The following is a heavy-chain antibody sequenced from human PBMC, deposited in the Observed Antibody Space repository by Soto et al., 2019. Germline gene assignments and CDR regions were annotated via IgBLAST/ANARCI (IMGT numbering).Heavy chain of an antibody. V-gene: IGHV1-18*01. Sequence: QVPLVQSGAEVKRPGASVKVSCKASGYSFTNHGISWVRQAPGQGLEWMGWISTYNGNVNYAQKLQGRVTMTTDTSTTTAYMELRSLRSDDTAMYYCARDPTYCTTTSCYTGYGWFDPWGQGTQVTVSS. D-gene: IGHD2-2*02. CDR1: GYSFTNHG. J-gene: IGHJ5*02. CDR3: ARDPTYCTTTSCYTGYGWFDP. CDR2: ISTYNGNV.